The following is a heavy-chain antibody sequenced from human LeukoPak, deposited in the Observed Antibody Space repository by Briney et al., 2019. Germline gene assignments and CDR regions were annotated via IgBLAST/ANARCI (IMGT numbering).Heavy chain of an antibody. CDR3: ATMVQGVHTYFGS. J-gene: IGHJ4*02. D-gene: IGHD3-10*01. CDR1: GGSISSYY. V-gene: IGHV4-59*01. CDR2: IYHRGST. Sequence: SETLSLTCTVSGGSISSYYWSWIRQPPGKGLEWIGYIYHRGSTNYNPSLKSRVTISVDTSKNQFSLKLSSVTAADTAVYYCATMVQGVHTYFGSWGQGNLVAVSS.